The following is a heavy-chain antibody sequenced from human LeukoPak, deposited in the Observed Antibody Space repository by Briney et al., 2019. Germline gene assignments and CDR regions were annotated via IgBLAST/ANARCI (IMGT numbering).Heavy chain of an antibody. V-gene: IGHV3-30*04. Sequence: GGSLRLSCAASGFTFSSYSMHWVRQAPGKGLEWVAIISYDGNDECYADSVKGRFTISRDNSKNTLFLQMNSLSAEDTALYYCARDLGSSSSHWGQGTLVTVSS. D-gene: IGHD6-6*01. J-gene: IGHJ4*02. CDR1: GFTFSSYS. CDR3: ARDLGSSSSH. CDR2: ISYDGNDE.